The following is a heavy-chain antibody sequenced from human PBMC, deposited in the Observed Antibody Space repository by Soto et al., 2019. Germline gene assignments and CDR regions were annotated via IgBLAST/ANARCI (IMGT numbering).Heavy chain of an antibody. Sequence: ASVKVSCKASGYNFTMYAMIWVRQAPGQRPEWMGWINTGNGNTKYSPKLQGRVTITRDSSASTAYMELSSLKSEDTAVYYCARGERLYYAYYGMDVWGQGSTVTVSS. CDR1: GYNFTMYA. J-gene: IGHJ6*02. CDR2: INTGNGNT. CDR3: ARGERLYYAYYGMDV. D-gene: IGHD2-21*01. V-gene: IGHV1-3*04.